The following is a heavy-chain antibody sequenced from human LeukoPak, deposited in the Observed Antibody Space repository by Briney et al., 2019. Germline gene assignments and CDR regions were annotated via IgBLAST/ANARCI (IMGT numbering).Heavy chain of an antibody. CDR2: ISAYNGNT. V-gene: IGHV1-18*01. CDR3: ARESGYSYGGGWFDP. J-gene: IGHJ5*02. Sequence: ASVKVSCKAAGYTFTSYGISWVRQAPGQGLEWMGWISAYNGNTNYAQKFQGRVTITADESTSTAYMELSSLRSEDTAVYYCARESGYSYGGGWFDPWGQGTLVTVSS. CDR1: GYTFTSYG. D-gene: IGHD5-18*01.